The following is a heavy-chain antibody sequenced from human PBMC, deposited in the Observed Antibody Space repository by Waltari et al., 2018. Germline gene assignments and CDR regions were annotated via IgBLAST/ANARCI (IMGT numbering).Heavy chain of an antibody. Sequence: VQLQQSGPGLVKPSQTLSLTCAISGDRVPRNRAIWTWIRQSPSRGLEWLGRTYYRSKWYSDSAVSVKSRITINPDTSKNQFSLQLNSVTPEDTAVYYCARGGFGFNAGRFDSWGRGTLVTVTS. CDR1: GDRVPRNRAI. CDR3: ARGGFGFNAGRFDS. V-gene: IGHV6-1*01. CDR2: TYYRSKWYS. D-gene: IGHD3-10*01. J-gene: IGHJ4*02.